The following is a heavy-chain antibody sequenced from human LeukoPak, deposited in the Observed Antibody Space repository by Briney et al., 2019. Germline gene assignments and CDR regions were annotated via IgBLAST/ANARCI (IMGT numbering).Heavy chain of an antibody. CDR2: IANDGITT. D-gene: IGHD5-18*01. J-gene: IGHJ3*02. CDR3: ARARSSYGYGDAFDI. V-gene: IGHV3-30*03. CDR1: GFTFSTYG. Sequence: GRSLRLSCIASGFTFSTYGTHWVRQAAGKGLEWVAVIANDGITTYYADSVKGRFTISRDTSRNTLYLQMNSLRAEDTAVYYCARARSSYGYGDAFDIWGQGTMVTVSS.